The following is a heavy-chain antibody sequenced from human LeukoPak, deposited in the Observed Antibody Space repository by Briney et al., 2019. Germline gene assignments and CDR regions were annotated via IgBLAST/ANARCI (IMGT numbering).Heavy chain of an antibody. V-gene: IGHV3-11*01. CDR2: IGRSGDTI. CDR3: GRGSSVGYY. Sequence: PGGSLRLSCAASGFTFSDFSMSWFRQTPGKGLEWLSYIGRSGDTIHYADSVKGRFTISRDNAKNSAFLQLKSLRVEDTAVYYCGRGSSVGYYWGQGTRVTVSS. CDR1: GFTFSDFS. J-gene: IGHJ4*02. D-gene: IGHD2-15*01.